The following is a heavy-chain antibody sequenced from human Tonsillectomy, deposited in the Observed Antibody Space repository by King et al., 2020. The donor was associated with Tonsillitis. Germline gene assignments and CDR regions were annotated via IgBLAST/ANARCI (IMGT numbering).Heavy chain of an antibody. J-gene: IGHJ4*02. Sequence: QLQESGPGLVKPSGTLSLTCAVSGGSISSSNWWSWVRQPPGKGLEWIGEIYHSGSTNYNPALKSRVTITVDKSKNQFSLKLSSMTAADTAVYYCARDNTYYGSGISYFDYWGQGTLVTVSS. CDR3: ARDNTYYGSGISYFDY. D-gene: IGHD3-10*01. V-gene: IGHV4-4*02. CDR2: IYHSGST. CDR1: GGSISSSNW.